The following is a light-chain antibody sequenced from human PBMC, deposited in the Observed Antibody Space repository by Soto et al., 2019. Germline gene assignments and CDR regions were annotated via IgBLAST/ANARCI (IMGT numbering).Light chain of an antibody. CDR2: DAS. CDR3: QQSDSTPYT. CDR1: QNIDSY. V-gene: IGKV1-39*01. J-gene: IGKJ2*01. Sequence: DIQMTQSPSSLSASVGDRVTITCRASQNIDSYLNWYQQRPGKAPKLLIHDASSLLSGVPSRFSGSGSGTDFTLTIASLQPEDFSTYYCQQSDSTPYTFGQGTKVDIK.